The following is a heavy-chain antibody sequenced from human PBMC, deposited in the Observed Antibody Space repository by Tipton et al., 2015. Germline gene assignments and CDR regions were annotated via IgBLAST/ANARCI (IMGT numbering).Heavy chain of an antibody. D-gene: IGHD4-23*01. CDR1: GGSISNSNYY. CDR2: IFHRGDT. Sequence: TLSLTCTVSGGSISNSNYYWGWIRQPPGKGLEWIGSIFHRGDTNYNPSLKSRVTISLDTSKNQFSLKLNSVTAADTAVYYCARARGRHGGLFDSWGQGTLVTVSS. J-gene: IGHJ4*02. CDR3: ARARGRHGGLFDS. V-gene: IGHV4-39*07.